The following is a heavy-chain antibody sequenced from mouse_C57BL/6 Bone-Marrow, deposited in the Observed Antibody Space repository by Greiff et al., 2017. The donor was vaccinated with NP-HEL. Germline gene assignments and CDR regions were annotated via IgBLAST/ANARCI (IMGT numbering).Heavy chain of an antibody. CDR3: VLYDCERYWYFDV. D-gene: IGHD2-4*01. J-gene: IGHJ1*03. CDR1: GYTFTSYW. Sequence: QVQLQQPGAELVKPGASVKLSCKASGYTFTSYWMQWVKQRPGQGLEWIGEIDPSDSYTNYNQKFKGKATLTVDTSSSTAYMQLSSLTSEDSAVYYCVLYDCERYWYFDVWGTGTTVTVSS. V-gene: IGHV1-50*01. CDR2: IDPSDSYT.